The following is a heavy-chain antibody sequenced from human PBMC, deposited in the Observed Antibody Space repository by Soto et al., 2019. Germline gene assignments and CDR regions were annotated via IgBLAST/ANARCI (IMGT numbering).Heavy chain of an antibody. D-gene: IGHD2-15*01. J-gene: IGHJ1*01. Sequence: PGGSLRLSCAASGFTFSSYGMHWVRQAPGKGLEWVAVIWYDGSNKYYADSVKGRFTISRDNSKNTLYLQMNSLRAEDTAVYYCARDFGYCSGGSCYSLVQHWGQGTLVTVSS. CDR3: ARDFGYCSGGSCYSLVQH. V-gene: IGHV3-33*01. CDR2: IWYDGSNK. CDR1: GFTFSSYG.